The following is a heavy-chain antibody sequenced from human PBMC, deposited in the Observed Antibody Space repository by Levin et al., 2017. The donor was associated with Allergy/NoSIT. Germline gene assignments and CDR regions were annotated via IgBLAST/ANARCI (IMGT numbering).Heavy chain of an antibody. CDR2: MDPSTGNA. V-gene: IGHV1-8*01. CDR3: ARGRFYDISTGYNVYTY. J-gene: IGHJ4*02. D-gene: IGHD5/OR15-5a*01. CDR1: GYPFKDFH. Sequence: ASVKVSCQASGYPFKDFHVNWVRQAAGQGLEWMGWMDPSTGNAGYARRFQGRLTLTSDTSITTAYMTLTSLTPDDTAFYFCARGRFYDISTGYNVYTYWGQGTLVTVSS.